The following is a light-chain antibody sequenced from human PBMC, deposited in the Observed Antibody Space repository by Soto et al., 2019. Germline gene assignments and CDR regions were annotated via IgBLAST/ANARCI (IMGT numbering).Light chain of an antibody. CDR1: SSDVGGYNY. J-gene: IGLJ3*02. CDR3: SSYTSNSTSFHWV. Sequence: SVLTQPASVSGSPGQSITISCTGTSSDVGGYNYVSWYQQHPGKAPKLMIYEVSNRPSGVSNRFSGSKSGNTASLTISGLQPDDEADYYCSSYTSNSTSFHWVFGGGTKLTVL. CDR2: EVS. V-gene: IGLV2-14*01.